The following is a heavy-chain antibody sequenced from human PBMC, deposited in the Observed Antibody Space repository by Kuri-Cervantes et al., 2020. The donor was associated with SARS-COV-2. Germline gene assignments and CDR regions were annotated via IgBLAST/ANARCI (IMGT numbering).Heavy chain of an antibody. Sequence: GESLKISCSASGFTFSNYAMTWVRQAPGRGLEWVANIKQDGSEKYYVDSVKGRFTISRDNAKNSLYLQMNSLRAEDTAVYYCAREIITIFGVNFDYWGQGTLVTVSS. CDR1: GFTFSNYA. D-gene: IGHD3-3*01. CDR3: AREIITIFGVNFDY. V-gene: IGHV3-7*01. J-gene: IGHJ4*02. CDR2: IKQDGSEK.